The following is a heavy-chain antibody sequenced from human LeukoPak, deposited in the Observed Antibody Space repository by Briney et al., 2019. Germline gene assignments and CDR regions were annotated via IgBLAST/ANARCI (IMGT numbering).Heavy chain of an antibody. CDR2: ISSSSTTI. D-gene: IGHD3-3*01. J-gene: IGHJ4*02. CDR3: ARGPYKDFWSGYSDY. V-gene: IGHV3-48*01. CDR1: GFTFSSYS. Sequence: GGSLRLSCSASGFTFSSYSMNWVRQAPGKGLEWVSYISSSSTTIYYADSVKGRFTISRDNAKNSLYLQMNSLRVADTAVYYCARGPYKDFWSGYSDYWGQGSLVAVSS.